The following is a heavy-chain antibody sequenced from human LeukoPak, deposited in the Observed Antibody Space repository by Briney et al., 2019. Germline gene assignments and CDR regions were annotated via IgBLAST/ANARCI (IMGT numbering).Heavy chain of an antibody. CDR3: ARGMEVDYFDY. V-gene: IGHV4-38-2*02. CDR2: IYHSGST. CDR1: GYSISSGYY. Sequence: SETLSLTCTVSGYSISSGYYWGWIRQPPGKGLEWIGSIYHSGSTYYNPSLKSRVTISVDTSKNQFSLKLSSVTAADTAVYYCARGMEVDYFDYWGQGTLVTVSS. J-gene: IGHJ4*02. D-gene: IGHD1-1*01.